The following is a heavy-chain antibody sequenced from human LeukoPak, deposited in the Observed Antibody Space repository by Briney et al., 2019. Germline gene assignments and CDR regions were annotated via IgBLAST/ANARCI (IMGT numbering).Heavy chain of an antibody. CDR3: AKDGYCSSTSCSEETMDV. J-gene: IGHJ6*04. V-gene: IGHV3-30*02. Sequence: GGSLRLSCAASGFTFSSYGMHWVRQAPGKGLEWVAFIRYDGSNKYYADSVKGRFTISRDNSKNTLYLQMNSLRAEDTAVYYCAKDGYCSSTSCSEETMDVWGKGTTVTASS. D-gene: IGHD2-2*03. CDR2: IRYDGSNK. CDR1: GFTFSSYG.